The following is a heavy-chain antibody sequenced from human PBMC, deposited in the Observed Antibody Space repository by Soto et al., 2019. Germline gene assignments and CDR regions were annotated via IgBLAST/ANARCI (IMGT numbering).Heavy chain of an antibody. CDR3: ARGGPTTVTKXV. Sequence: PSETLSLTCTVSGGSIASDFWSWIRQPPGKTLEWIGFIHHSGSTNYNPSLKSRVSMSVDTSKNQFSLKLTSMTAADTAVYYCARGGPTTVTKXVWGQGTLVT. D-gene: IGHD4-17*01. V-gene: IGHV4-59*01. CDR2: IHHSGST. CDR1: GGSIASDF. J-gene: IGHJ4*02.